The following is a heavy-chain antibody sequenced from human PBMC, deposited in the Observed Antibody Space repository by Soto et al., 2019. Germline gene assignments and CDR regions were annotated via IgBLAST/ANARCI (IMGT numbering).Heavy chain of an antibody. Sequence: SETLSLTCAVYGGSFSGYYWSWIRQPPGKGLEWIGEINHSGSTNYNPSLKSRVTISVDTSKNQFSLKLSSVTAADTAVYYCARAGSGYSYGDFAYWGQGTLVTVSS. D-gene: IGHD5-18*01. CDR3: ARAGSGYSYGDFAY. CDR1: GGSFSGYY. J-gene: IGHJ4*02. V-gene: IGHV4-34*01. CDR2: INHSGST.